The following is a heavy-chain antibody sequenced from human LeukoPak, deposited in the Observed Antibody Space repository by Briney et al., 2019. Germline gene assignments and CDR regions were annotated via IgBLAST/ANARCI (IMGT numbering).Heavy chain of an antibody. CDR1: GGSISSGDYY. CDR3: ARDNYDSSGYSYYFDY. CDR2: IYYSGST. J-gene: IGHJ4*02. Sequence: SETLSLTCTVSGGSISSGDYYWSWIRQPPGKGLEWIGYIYYSGSTYYNPSLKSRVTISVDTSKNQFSLKLSSVTAADTAVYYCARDNYDSSGYSYYFDYWGQGTLVTVSS. V-gene: IGHV4-30-4*01. D-gene: IGHD3-22*01.